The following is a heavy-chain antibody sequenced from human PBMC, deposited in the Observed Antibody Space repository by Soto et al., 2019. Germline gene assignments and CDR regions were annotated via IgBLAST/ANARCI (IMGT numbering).Heavy chain of an antibody. V-gene: IGHV5-51*01. CDR2: IFPGDSDT. D-gene: IGHD2-8*02. CDR1: GYNFANFW. CDR3: AAGYSTGLDAFDI. J-gene: IGHJ3*02. Sequence: GESLKISCKGSGYNFANFWIGWVRQMPGKGLEWMGTIFPGDSDTKNSPSLEGQITMSVDKSDSSAYLQWRSLKASDTAIYYCAAGYSTGLDAFDIWGQGTMVTVSS.